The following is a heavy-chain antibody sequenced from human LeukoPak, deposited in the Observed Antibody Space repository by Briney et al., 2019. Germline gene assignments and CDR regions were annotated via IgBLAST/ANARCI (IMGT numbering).Heavy chain of an antibody. J-gene: IGHJ4*02. Sequence: GGSLRLSCAASGFAFSNYAMSWVREAPGKGLEWVSGISISGDSTYYADSVKGRFTISRDNAKNTLYLQMNSLRAEDTAVFYCAQLRAGIGSNSCFDYWGQGTLVTVSS. D-gene: IGHD6-13*01. CDR1: GFAFSNYA. CDR3: AQLRAGIGSNSCFDY. CDR2: ISISGDST. V-gene: IGHV3-23*01.